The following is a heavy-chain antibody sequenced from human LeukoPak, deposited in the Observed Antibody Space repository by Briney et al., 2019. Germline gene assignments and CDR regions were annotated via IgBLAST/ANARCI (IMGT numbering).Heavy chain of an antibody. J-gene: IGHJ3*02. CDR2: ISGSGGST. D-gene: IGHD3-22*01. CDR3: ARHYYDSSGYGNFDAFDI. V-gene: IGHV3-23*01. CDR1: GFTFSSYA. Sequence: PGGSLRLSCAASGFTFSSYAMSWVRQAPGKGLEWVSAISGSGGSTYYADSVKGRFTISRDNSKNTLYLQMNSLRAEDTAVYYRARHYYDSSGYGNFDAFDIWGQGTMVTVSS.